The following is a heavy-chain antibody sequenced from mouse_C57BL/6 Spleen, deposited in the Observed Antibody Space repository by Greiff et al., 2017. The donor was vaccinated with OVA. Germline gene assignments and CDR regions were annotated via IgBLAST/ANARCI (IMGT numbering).Heavy chain of an antibody. Sequence: VQRVESGPGLVAPSQSLSITCTVSGFSLTSYGVDWVRQSPGKGLEWLGVIWGVGSTNYNSALKSRLSISKDNSKSQVFLKMNSLQTDDTAMYYCARYYDNAMDYWGQGTSVTVSS. CDR3: ARYYDNAMDY. D-gene: IGHD2-4*01. CDR2: IWGVGST. V-gene: IGHV2-6*01. J-gene: IGHJ4*01. CDR1: GFSLTSYG.